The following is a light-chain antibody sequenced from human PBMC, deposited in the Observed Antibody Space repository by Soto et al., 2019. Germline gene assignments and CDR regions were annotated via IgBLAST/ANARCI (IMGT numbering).Light chain of an antibody. Sequence: IQMTQSPSTLSASVGDRVTITCRASQSISSWLAWYQQKPGKAPKLLIYDALSLESRVLSRFSGSGSGTEFTLTISSLQPDDFATYYCQQYDSYSPTWTFGQGTKVEIK. CDR1: QSISSW. J-gene: IGKJ1*01. CDR2: DAL. V-gene: IGKV1-5*01. CDR3: QQYDSYSPTWT.